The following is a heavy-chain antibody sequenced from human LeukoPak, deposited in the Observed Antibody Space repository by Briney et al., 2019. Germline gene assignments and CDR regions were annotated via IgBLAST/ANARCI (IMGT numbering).Heavy chain of an antibody. J-gene: IGHJ2*01. CDR3: ARGTTVSLHWYFDL. CDR2: IYYSGST. Sequence: PSETLSLTCIVSGGSISSNYWSWLRQPPGKGLEWIGYIYYSGSTNYNPSLKSRVSISVDTSKNQFSLKVNSVTAADTAVYYCARGTTVSLHWYFDLWGRGTLVTVSS. V-gene: IGHV4-59*01. D-gene: IGHD4-17*01. CDR1: GGSISSNY.